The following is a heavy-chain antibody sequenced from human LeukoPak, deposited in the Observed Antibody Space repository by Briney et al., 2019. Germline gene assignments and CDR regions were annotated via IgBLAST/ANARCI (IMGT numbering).Heavy chain of an antibody. CDR2: VHYSGTT. J-gene: IGHJ2*01. V-gene: IGHV4-59*01. D-gene: IGHD4/OR15-4a*01. CDR1: GGSITGYY. CDR3: ARDSSGCGSSWYFDL. Sequence: PSETLSLTCTVSGGSITGYYWSWIRQTPGKGLEWIGYVHYSGTTSYSPSLKSRVTMSADMSKNQFSLKLSSVTAADTAVYYCARDSSGCGSSWYFDLWGRGTLVTVSS.